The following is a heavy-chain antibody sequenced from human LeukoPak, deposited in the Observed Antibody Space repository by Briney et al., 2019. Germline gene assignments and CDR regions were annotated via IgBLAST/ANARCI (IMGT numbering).Heavy chain of an antibody. CDR3: ARGQKYRSGYTVTELGSGYFDY. Sequence: TPSETLSLTCSVSGGYISSYYWSWIRQPPGEGLEWIGYVYYSGNTNYNPSLKSRVSISVDTSKNQFFLKMRSVTAADTAVYYCARGQKYRSGYTVTELGSGYFDYWGQGTLVTVSS. J-gene: IGHJ4*02. CDR2: VYYSGNT. V-gene: IGHV4-59*01. CDR1: GGYISSYY. D-gene: IGHD3-22*01.